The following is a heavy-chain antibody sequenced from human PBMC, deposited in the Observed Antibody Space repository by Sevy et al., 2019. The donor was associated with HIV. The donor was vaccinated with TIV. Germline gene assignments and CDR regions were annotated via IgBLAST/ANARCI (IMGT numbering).Heavy chain of an antibody. V-gene: IGHV2-5*02. J-gene: IGHJ3*02. CDR1: GFSLSTSGVG. CDR2: IYWDDDK. CDR3: AHSLYYYDSSGYPDAFDI. D-gene: IGHD3-22*01. Sequence: SGPTLVNPTQTLTLTCTFSGFSLSTSGVGVGWIRQPPGKVLEWLALIYWDDDKRYSPSLKSRLTITKDTSKNQVVLTMTNMDPVDTATYYCAHSLYYYDSSGYPDAFDIWGQGTMVTVSS.